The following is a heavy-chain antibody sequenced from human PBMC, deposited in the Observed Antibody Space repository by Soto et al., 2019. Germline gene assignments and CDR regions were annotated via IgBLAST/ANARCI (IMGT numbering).Heavy chain of an antibody. CDR3: ARDSDSLQKYSSSHYLDY. Sequence: ASVKVSCKASGGTFSSYTISWVRQAPGQGLEWMGRIIPILGIANYAQKFQGRVTITADKSTSTAYMELSSLRSEDTAVYYCARDSDSLQKYSSSHYLDYWGQGTLVTVSS. CDR1: GGTFSSYT. D-gene: IGHD6-6*01. J-gene: IGHJ4*02. V-gene: IGHV1-69*04. CDR2: IIPILGIA.